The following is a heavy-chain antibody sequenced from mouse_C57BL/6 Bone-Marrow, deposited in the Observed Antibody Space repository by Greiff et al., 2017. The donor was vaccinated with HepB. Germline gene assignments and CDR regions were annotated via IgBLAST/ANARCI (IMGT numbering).Heavy chain of an antibody. CDR3: SRRPSNWASGYWYFDV. J-gene: IGHJ1*03. CDR2: ITPSSGYT. CDR1: GYTFTSYT. Sequence: QVQLKESGAELARPGASVKMSCKASGYTFTSYTMHWVKQRPGQGLEWIGYITPSSGYTKYNQKLKDKATLTADKYSSTAYMQLSSLTSEDSAVYYCSRRPSNWASGYWYFDVWGTGTTVTVSS. V-gene: IGHV1-4*01. D-gene: IGHD4-1*01.